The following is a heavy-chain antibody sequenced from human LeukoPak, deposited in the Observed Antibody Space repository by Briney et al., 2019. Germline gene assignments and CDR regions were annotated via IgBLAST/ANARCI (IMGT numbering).Heavy chain of an antibody. Sequence: SETLSLTCTVSGDSISTYYWSWIRQPPGKGLEWIGYMYYSGSTNYNPSLKSRVTISVDTSKNQFSLKLSSVTAADTAAYYCARHRYSYGYADYWGQGTLVTVSS. CDR2: MYYSGST. CDR1: GDSISTYY. D-gene: IGHD5-18*01. J-gene: IGHJ4*02. CDR3: ARHRYSYGYADY. V-gene: IGHV4-59*08.